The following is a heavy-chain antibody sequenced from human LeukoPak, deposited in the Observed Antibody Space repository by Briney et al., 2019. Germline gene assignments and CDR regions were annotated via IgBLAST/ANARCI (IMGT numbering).Heavy chain of an antibody. Sequence: GGSLRLSCAASGFTFSSYNMNWVRQAPGKGLEWVANIKQDGSEKYYVDSVKGRFTISRDNAKNSLYLQMNSLRAEDTAVYYCARDHRSVVAANYWGQGTLVTVSS. CDR2: IKQDGSEK. D-gene: IGHD2-15*01. CDR1: GFTFSSYN. V-gene: IGHV3-7*01. J-gene: IGHJ4*02. CDR3: ARDHRSVVAANY.